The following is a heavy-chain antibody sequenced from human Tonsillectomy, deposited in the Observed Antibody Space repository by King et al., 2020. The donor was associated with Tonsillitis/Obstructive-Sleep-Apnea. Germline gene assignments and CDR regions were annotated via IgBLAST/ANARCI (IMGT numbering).Heavy chain of an antibody. V-gene: IGHV3-33*01. CDR1: GFTFRSYG. Sequence: VQLVESGGGVVQPGRSLRLSCAASGFTFRSYGMHWVRQAPGTGLEWVAVIWYDGSNKYYADSVKGRFTISRDNSKNTLYLQMNSLRAEDTAVYYCARERYYYDSSGQRTWFDPWGQGTLVTVSS. D-gene: IGHD3-22*01. CDR2: IWYDGSNK. J-gene: IGHJ5*02. CDR3: ARERYYYDSSGQRTWFDP.